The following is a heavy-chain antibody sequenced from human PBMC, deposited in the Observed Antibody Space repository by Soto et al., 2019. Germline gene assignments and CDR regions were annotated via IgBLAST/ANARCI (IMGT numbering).Heavy chain of an antibody. Sequence: ASVKVSCKVSGYTLTELSMHWVRQAPGKGLEWMGGFDPEDGETIYAQKFQGRVTMTEDTSTDTAYMELSSLRSEDTAVYYCAKSYFDWLTPHDAFDIGGQGKRVTVSS. J-gene: IGHJ3*02. D-gene: IGHD3-9*01. CDR3: AKSYFDWLTPHDAFDI. CDR1: GYTLTELS. CDR2: FDPEDGET. V-gene: IGHV1-24*01.